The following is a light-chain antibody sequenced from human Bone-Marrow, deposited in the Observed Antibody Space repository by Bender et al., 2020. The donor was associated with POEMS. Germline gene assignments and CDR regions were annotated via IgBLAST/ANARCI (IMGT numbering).Light chain of an antibody. CDR2: EVT. Sequence: QSALTQPPSASGSPGQSVTISCTGTSSDVGGYDYVSWYQQHPGKAPKLMIYEVTKRPSGVPARFSGSKSGNTASLTVSGLQAEDEADYYCCSYAGSSTLVFGGGTKLTVL. J-gene: IGLJ3*02. CDR3: CSYAGSSTLV. CDR1: SSDVGGYDY. V-gene: IGLV2-8*01.